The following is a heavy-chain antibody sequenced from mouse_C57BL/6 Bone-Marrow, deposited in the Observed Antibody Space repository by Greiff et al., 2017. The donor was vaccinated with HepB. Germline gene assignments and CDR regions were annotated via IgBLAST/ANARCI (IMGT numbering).Heavy chain of an antibody. CDR3: ATSVYSSDYVGGFDYAIDY. D-gene: IGHD2-13*01. CDR1: GYAFSSSW. J-gene: IGHJ4*01. Sequence: VQLQQSGPELVKPGASVKISCKASGYAFSSSWMNWVKQRPGKGLEWIGRIYPGDGDTNYNGKFKGKATLTADKSSSTAYMQLSSLTSEDSAVYFCATSVYSSDYVGGFDYAIDYWGQGTSVTVSS. V-gene: IGHV1-82*01. CDR2: IYPGDGDT.